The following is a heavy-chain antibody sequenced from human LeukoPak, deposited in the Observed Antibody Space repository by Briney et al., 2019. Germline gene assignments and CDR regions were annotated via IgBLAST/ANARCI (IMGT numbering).Heavy chain of an antibody. D-gene: IGHD6-19*01. V-gene: IGHV1-18*01. CDR3: ARGPQYISGRYAESFSIDF. CDR1: GYTFTSYG. CDR2: ISAYNGNT. Sequence: ASVKVSCKASGYTFTSYGISWVRQAPGQGLEWMGWISAYNGNTNYAQKLQGRVTMTTDTSTSTAYMELRSLRSDDTAVYYCARGPQYISGRYAESFSIDFWGQGTLVTVSS. J-gene: IGHJ4*02.